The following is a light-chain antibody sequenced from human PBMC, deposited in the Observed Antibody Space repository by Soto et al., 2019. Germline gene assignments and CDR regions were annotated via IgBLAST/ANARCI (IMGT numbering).Light chain of an antibody. V-gene: IGKV3-15*01. Sequence: EIVMTQSPATLSVSPGERATLSCRASQRISSNLAWYQHKTGQAPRLLIYAASTRATGIPARFSGSGSETEFTLTISSLQSEDFAVYYCQQRSDWPPLTFGGGTKVEIK. CDR3: QQRSDWPPLT. CDR1: QRISSN. J-gene: IGKJ4*01. CDR2: AAS.